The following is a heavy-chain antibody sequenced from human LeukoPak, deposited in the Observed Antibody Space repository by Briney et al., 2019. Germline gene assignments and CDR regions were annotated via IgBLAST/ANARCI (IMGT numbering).Heavy chain of an antibody. CDR2: ISPDGSTT. V-gene: IGHV3-74*03. J-gene: IGHJ3*02. Sequence: PGGSLGLSCAASGFTFSRYWMHWVRQAPGKGLMWVSRISPDGSTTLYADSVKGRFTASRDNAKNTLYLQMSSLRAEDTAVYYCATSSVWGGAFNIWGQGTMVTVSS. D-gene: IGHD3-16*01. CDR3: ATSSVWGGAFNI. CDR1: GFTFSRYW.